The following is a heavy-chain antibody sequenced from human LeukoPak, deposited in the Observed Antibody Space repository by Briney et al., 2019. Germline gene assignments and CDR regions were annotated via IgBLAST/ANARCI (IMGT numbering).Heavy chain of an antibody. CDR3: VRHYCSSTRCYSFSD. CDR1: GGSISSYY. Sequence: SETLSLTCSVSGGSISSYYWSWIRQSPGKGLEWIGYIFSSGSANYNPSLKSRLTISVDTSKNQFSLKLSSVTAADTAIYYCVRHYCSSTRCYSFSDWGQGTLVTVSS. J-gene: IGHJ4*02. V-gene: IGHV4-59*08. CDR2: IFSSGSA. D-gene: IGHD2-2*01.